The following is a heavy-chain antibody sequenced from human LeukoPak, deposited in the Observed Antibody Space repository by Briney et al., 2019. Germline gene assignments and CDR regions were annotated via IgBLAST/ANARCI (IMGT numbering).Heavy chain of an antibody. Sequence: PSETLSLTCAVSGYSISSGYYWGWIRQPPGKGLEWIGSIHHSGSTYYNPSLKSRVTISVDTSKNQFSLKLSSVTAADTAVYYCARDFSITMVRGALDYWGQGTLVTVSS. CDR3: ARDFSITMVRGALDY. V-gene: IGHV4-38-2*02. CDR2: IHHSGST. D-gene: IGHD3-10*01. J-gene: IGHJ4*02. CDR1: GYSISSGYY.